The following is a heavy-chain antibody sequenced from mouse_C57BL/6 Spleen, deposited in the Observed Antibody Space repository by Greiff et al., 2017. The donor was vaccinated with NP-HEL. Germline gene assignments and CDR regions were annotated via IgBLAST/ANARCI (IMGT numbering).Heavy chain of an antibody. CDR3: TREGSYSWFAY. CDR1: GYAFSSSW. V-gene: IGHV1-82*01. J-gene: IGHJ3*01. CDR2: IYPGDGDT. Sequence: QVQLQQSGPELVKPGASVKISCKASGYAFSSSWMNWVKQRPGKGLEWIGRIYPGDGDTNYNGKFKGKATLTADKSSSTAYMQLSSLTSDDSAVYFCTREGSYSWFAYWGQGTLVTVSS. D-gene: IGHD2-10*01.